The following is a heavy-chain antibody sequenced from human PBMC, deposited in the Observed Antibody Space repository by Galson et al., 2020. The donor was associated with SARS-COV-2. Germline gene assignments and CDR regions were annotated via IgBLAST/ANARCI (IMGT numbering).Heavy chain of an antibody. CDR3: ARGNYDSSGGGYFDY. D-gene: IGHD3-22*01. CDR2: IYYSGST. Sequence: SETLSLTCTVSGGPISSYYWSWIRQPPGKGLEWTGYIYYSGSTNYTPSLKSRVTISVDTSKNQFSLKLSSVTAADTAGYYCARGNYDSSGGGYFDYWGQGTLVTVSS. J-gene: IGHJ4*02. CDR1: GGPISSYY. V-gene: IGHV4-59*13.